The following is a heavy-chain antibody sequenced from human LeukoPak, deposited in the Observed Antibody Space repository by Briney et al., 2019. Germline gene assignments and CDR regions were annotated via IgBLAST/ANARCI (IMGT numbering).Heavy chain of an antibody. J-gene: IGHJ4*02. D-gene: IGHD1-26*01. Sequence: ASVKVSCKASGYTFTTYYMHWVRQAPGQGLEWMGIINPSSGSTGYAQKFQGRVTMTRDTSTSTVYVELSSLRSEDTAVYYCATSETVGTTTGRRVLDYWGQGTLVTVSS. CDR1: GYTFTTYY. CDR3: ATSETVGTTTGRRVLDY. V-gene: IGHV1-46*01. CDR2: INPSSGST.